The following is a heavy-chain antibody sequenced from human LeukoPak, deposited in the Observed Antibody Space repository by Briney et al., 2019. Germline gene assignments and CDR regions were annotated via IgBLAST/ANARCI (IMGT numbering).Heavy chain of an antibody. Sequence: GGSLRLSCAASGFTFSSYGMHWVRQAPGKGLEWVANIKQDGSEKYYVDSVKGRFTISRDNAKNSLYLQMNSLRAEDTAVYYCARVQGAFDIWGQGTMVTVSS. CDR2: IKQDGSEK. V-gene: IGHV3-7*01. CDR1: GFTFSSYG. D-gene: IGHD4-11*01. CDR3: ARVQGAFDI. J-gene: IGHJ3*02.